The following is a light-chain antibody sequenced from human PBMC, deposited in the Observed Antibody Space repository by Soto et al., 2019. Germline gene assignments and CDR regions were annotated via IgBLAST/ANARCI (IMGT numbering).Light chain of an antibody. CDR2: DAF. CDR3: QQRWSWPLT. V-gene: IGKV3-11*01. Sequence: EIVMTQSPVTLSVSPGERATLSCRASQSVNRQLAWYQQKPGQAPRLLIYDAFNRATGIPARFSGSETGTDFTLTISSLEPEDSAVYYCQQRWSWPLTFGGGTKVEIK. J-gene: IGKJ4*01. CDR1: QSVNRQ.